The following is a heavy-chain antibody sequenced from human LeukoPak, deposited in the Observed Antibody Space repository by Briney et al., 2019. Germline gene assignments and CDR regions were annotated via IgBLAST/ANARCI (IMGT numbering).Heavy chain of an antibody. Sequence: SETLSLTCTVSGGSISSGDYYWSWIRQPPGKGLEWIGYIYYSGSTYYNPSLKSRVTISVDTSKNQFSLKLSSVTAADTAVCYCATGTLTMVRGVRYYYYYMDVWGKGTTVTVSS. J-gene: IGHJ6*03. CDR3: ATGTLTMVRGVRYYYYYMDV. CDR2: IYYSGST. V-gene: IGHV4-30-4*08. CDR1: GGSISSGDYY. D-gene: IGHD3-10*01.